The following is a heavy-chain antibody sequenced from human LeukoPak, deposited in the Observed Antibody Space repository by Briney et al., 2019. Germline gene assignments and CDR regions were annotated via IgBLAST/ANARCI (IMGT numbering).Heavy chain of an antibody. J-gene: IGHJ1*01. CDR1: GFTVSSNY. D-gene: IGHD6-19*01. Sequence: GGSLRLSCAASGFTVSSNYMSWVRQAPGKGLEWVSVIYSGGTTYYADSVKGRFTISRDNSKSTLYLQMNSLRAEDTAVYYCARGGAVAGLQTNFQHWGQGTLVTVSS. CDR2: IYSGGTT. CDR3: ARGGAVAGLQTNFQH. V-gene: IGHV3-53*01.